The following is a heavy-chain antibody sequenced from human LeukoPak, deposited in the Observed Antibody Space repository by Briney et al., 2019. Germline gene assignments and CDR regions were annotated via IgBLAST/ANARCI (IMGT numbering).Heavy chain of an antibody. V-gene: IGHV3-48*03. CDR3: ARDHSGSYFYYYYYMDV. CDR2: ISSSGSTI. Sequence: GGSLRLSCAASGFTFSSYAMSWVRQAPGKGLEWVSYISSSGSTIYYADSVKGRFTISRDNAKNSLYLQMNSLRAEDTAVYYCARDHSGSYFYYYYYMDVWGKGTTVTVSS. D-gene: IGHD1-26*01. CDR1: GFTFSSYA. J-gene: IGHJ6*03.